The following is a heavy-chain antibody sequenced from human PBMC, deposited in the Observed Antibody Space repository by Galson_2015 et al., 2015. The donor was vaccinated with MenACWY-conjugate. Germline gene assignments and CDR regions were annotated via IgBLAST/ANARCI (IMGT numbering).Heavy chain of an antibody. D-gene: IGHD3-10*01. J-gene: IGHJ3*02. CDR2: INAGNGNT. CDR3: AMNTMVRGERYAFDI. V-gene: IGHV1-3*01. CDR1: GYTFTSYA. Sequence: SVKVSCKASGYTFTSYAMHWVRQAPGQRLEWMGWINAGNGNTKYSQKFQGRVTITRDTSASTAYMELSSLRSEDTAVYYCAMNTMVRGERYAFDIWGQGTMVTVSS.